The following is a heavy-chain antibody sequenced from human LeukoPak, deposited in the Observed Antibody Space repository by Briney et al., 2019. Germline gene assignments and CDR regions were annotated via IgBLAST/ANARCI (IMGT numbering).Heavy chain of an antibody. CDR1: GFTFRRFG. D-gene: IGHD3-10*01. CDR3: AKDSKRWKTYYYEAGSYYFDY. Sequence: RGSLRLSCVASGFTFRRFGMHWVRQAPGKGLDWVTFIRTDGSNKYYADSVKGRFTISRDNSKNTLYLQMNSLRPEDTAVYYCAKDSKRWKTYYYEAGSYYFDYWGQGTRVTVSS. CDR2: IRTDGSNK. J-gene: IGHJ4*02. V-gene: IGHV3-30*02.